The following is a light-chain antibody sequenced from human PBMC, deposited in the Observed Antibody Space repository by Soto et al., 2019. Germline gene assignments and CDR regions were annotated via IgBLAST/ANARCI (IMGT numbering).Light chain of an antibody. CDR1: QSISNW. Sequence: DIQMTQSPSTLSASVGDRVTITCRASQSISNWLAWYQQKTGKAPKLLIYDASSLESGVPSRFSGSGSGTEFTLTISSLQPDDFATYYCQQYNSYPWTFGQGTKVDIK. J-gene: IGKJ1*01. CDR2: DAS. V-gene: IGKV1-5*01. CDR3: QQYNSYPWT.